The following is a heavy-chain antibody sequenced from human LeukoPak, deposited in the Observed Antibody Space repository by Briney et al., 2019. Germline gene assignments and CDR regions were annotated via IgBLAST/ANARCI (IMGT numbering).Heavy chain of an antibody. Sequence: GELLKISCKGSGYSFTNFWIVWVRQMPGKGLEWMGIIYPSDSKTRYSPSFQGQVTFSVDKSISTAYLQWSSLKASDTAMYYCARGNSANWLDPWGQGTLVTVSS. D-gene: IGHD2/OR15-2a*01. CDR2: IYPSDSKT. V-gene: IGHV5-51*01. J-gene: IGHJ5*02. CDR1: GYSFTNFW. CDR3: ARGNSANWLDP.